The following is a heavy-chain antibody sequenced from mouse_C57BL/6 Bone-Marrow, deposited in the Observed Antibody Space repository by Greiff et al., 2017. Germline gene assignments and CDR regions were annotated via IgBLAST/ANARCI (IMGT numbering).Heavy chain of an antibody. J-gene: IGHJ2*01. V-gene: IGHV1-76*01. Sequence: QVQLQQSGAELVRPGASVKLSCKASGYTFTDYYINWVKQRPGQGLEWIARIYPGIGSTYYNEKFKGKAPLTAEKSSSTAYMQLSSLTSEDSAVYVGERCRGSTYFGGRGEGATLTVSS. CDR2: IYPGIGST. D-gene: IGHD1-1*01. CDR3: ERCRGSTYFGG. CDR1: GYTFTDYY.